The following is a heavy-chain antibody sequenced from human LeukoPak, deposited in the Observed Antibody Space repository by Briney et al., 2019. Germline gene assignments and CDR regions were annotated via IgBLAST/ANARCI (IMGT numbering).Heavy chain of an antibody. Sequence: GGSLRLSCAASGFTFSSYGMHWVRQAPGKGLEWVAYIQYDGSNAQYADSVKGRFSISRDSSKNILYLQMNSLRAEDTAVYYCAKDRCSNGVGCYYYYMDVWGKGTTVTISS. CDR1: GFTFSSYG. CDR3: AKDRCSNGVGCYYYYMDV. J-gene: IGHJ6*03. CDR2: IQYDGSNA. D-gene: IGHD2-8*01. V-gene: IGHV3-30*02.